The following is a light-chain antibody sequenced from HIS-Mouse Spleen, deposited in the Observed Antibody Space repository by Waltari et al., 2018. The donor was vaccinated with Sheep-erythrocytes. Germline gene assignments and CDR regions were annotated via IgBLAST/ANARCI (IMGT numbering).Light chain of an antibody. CDR2: DGS. J-gene: IGLJ1*01. Sequence: QSALTQPRSVSGSPGQSVTISCTGTSSDVGGYNYVSWYQQPPGKAPKLMIYDGSKRPSGVPDRFSGSKSGNTASLTISGLQAEDEADYYCCSYAGSYNHVFATGTKVTVL. CDR1: SSDVGGYNY. CDR3: CSYAGSYNHV. V-gene: IGLV2-11*01.